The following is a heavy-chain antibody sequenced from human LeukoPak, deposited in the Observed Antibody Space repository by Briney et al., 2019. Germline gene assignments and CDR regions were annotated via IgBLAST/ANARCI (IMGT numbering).Heavy chain of an antibody. D-gene: IGHD3-3*01. V-gene: IGHV4-30-2*01. Sequence: SETLSLTCTVSGGSIRNGDYSWGWIRQPPGKGLEWIGYIYHNGTAYYNPSLRSQVAISVDTSKNQFSLKLSSVTAADTAVYYCARVGIDGHWSGHKYYFDYWGQGTLVTVSS. J-gene: IGHJ4*02. CDR2: IYHNGTA. CDR3: ARVGIDGHWSGHKYYFDY. CDR1: GGSIRNGDYS.